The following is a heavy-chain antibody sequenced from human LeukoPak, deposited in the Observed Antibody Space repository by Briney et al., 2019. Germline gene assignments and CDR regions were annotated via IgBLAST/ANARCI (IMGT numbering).Heavy chain of an antibody. CDR2: IYTSGST. D-gene: IGHD6-19*01. Sequence: SETLSLTCTVSGGSISSGSYYWSCIRQPAGKGLEWIGRIYTSGSTNYNPSLKSRVTISVDTSKNQFSLKLNSVTAADTAVYYCGTVASGWYPDYWGKGAVVTVAS. CDR3: GTVASGWYPDY. CDR1: GGSISSGSYY. J-gene: IGHJ4*02. V-gene: IGHV4-61*02.